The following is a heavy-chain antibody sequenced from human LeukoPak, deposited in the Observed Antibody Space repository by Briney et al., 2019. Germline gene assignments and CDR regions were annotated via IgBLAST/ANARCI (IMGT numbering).Heavy chain of an antibody. CDR1: GGSISSYY. CDR2: ISYSGNT. J-gene: IGHJ4*02. CDR3: ARQGGYIAPLAL. V-gene: IGHV4-59*08. Sequence: SETLSLTCTVSGGSISSYYWSWIRQPPGKGLEWIGYISYSGNTNYNPSLKSRFTISVDTSTNQFSLKLSSVTAADTAVYYCARQGGYIAPLALWGQGTLVTVSS. D-gene: IGHD6-13*01.